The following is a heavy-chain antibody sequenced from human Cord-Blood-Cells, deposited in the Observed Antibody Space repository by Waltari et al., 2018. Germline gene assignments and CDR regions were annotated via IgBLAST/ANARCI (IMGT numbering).Heavy chain of an antibody. Sequence: QVQLVQSGAEVKKPGASVKVSCKASGYTFTGYYMHWVRQAPGQGLEWMGWINPNSGGTNYAKKFQGRVTMTRDTSISTAYMELSRLRSDDTAVYYCARRLSTYWYFDLWGRGTLVTVSS. CDR3: ARRLSTYWYFDL. J-gene: IGHJ2*01. CDR1: GYTFTGYY. V-gene: IGHV1-2*02. CDR2: INPNSGGT.